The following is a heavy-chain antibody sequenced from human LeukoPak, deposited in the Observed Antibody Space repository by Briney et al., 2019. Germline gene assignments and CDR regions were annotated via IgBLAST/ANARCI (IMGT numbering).Heavy chain of an antibody. CDR1: GFTFSSYW. CDR2: ISPDGSWA. CDR3: ARASSGSHGDY. Sequence: PGGSLRLPCAASGFTFSSYWMHWVRQAPGKGLVWVSRISPDGSWASYADSVKGRFTISRDNAKNTLYLQMNSLRVEDTAVYYCARASSGSHGDYWGQGTLVTVSS. D-gene: IGHD1-26*01. V-gene: IGHV3-74*01. J-gene: IGHJ4*02.